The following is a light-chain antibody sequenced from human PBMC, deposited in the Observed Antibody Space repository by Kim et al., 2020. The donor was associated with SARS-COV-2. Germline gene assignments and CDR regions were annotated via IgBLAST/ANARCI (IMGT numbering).Light chain of an antibody. CDR3: QVWDSSSDHRV. Sequence: APGKTARITCGGNNMGSKSVPWYQQKPGQAPVLVIYYDSDRPSGIPERFSGSNSGNTATLTISRVEAGDEADYYCQVWDSSSDHRVFGGGTQLPVL. V-gene: IGLV3-21*04. J-gene: IGLJ3*02. CDR2: YDS. CDR1: NMGSKS.